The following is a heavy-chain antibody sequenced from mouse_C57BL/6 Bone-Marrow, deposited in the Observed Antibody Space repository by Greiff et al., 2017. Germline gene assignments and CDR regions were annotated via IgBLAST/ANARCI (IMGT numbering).Heavy chain of an antibody. CDR1: GFTFSDYY. Sequence: EVKLMESGGGLVQPGGSLKLSCAASGFTFSDYYMYWVRQTPEKRLEWVAYISNGGGSTYYPDTVKGRFTISRDNAKKTLYLQMSRLKSEDTAMYYCARGVGDEAWFAYWGQGTLVTVSA. J-gene: IGHJ3*01. CDR2: ISNGGGST. D-gene: IGHD1-1*01. V-gene: IGHV5-12*01. CDR3: ARGVGDEAWFAY.